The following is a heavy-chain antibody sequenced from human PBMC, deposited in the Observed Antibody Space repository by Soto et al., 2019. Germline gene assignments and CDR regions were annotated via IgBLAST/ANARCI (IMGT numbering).Heavy chain of an antibody. CDR2: ISYDGSNK. Sequence: QVQLVESGGGVVQPGRSLRLSCAASGFTFSSYAMHWVRQAPGKGLEWVAVISYDGSNKYYADSVKGRFTISRDNSKNPLYLQMNSLRAEDTAVYYCARDTGGTTVPTSWFDPWGQGTLVTVSS. CDR3: ARDTGGTTVPTSWFDP. D-gene: IGHD4-17*01. CDR1: GFTFSSYA. J-gene: IGHJ5*02. V-gene: IGHV3-30-3*01.